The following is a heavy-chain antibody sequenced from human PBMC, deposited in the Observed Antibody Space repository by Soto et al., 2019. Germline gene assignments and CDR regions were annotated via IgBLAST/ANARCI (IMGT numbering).Heavy chain of an antibody. CDR2: IRPYNGDT. D-gene: IGHD6-13*01. V-gene: IGHV1-18*04. CDR3: ARKGVTSSWYGGGHHY. J-gene: IGHJ4*02. CDR1: GYPFTSFG. Sequence: QVQLVQSGAEVKKPGASVKVSCTASGYPFTSFGISWVRQAPGQGIEWMGWIRPYNGDTNSAQNLQGRVTMTTDTSTNTAYMELRSLRSDDTAVYYCARKGVTSSWYGGGHHYWGQGTLVTVSS.